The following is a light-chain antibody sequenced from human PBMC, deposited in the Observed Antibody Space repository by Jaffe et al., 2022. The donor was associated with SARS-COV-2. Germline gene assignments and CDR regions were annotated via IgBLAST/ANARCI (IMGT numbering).Light chain of an antibody. CDR3: QAWDSSVV. CDR2: EHT. J-gene: IGLJ2*01. Sequence: SYELTQPPSVSVSPGQTASITCSGDKLGDKYVCWYQQKPGQSPVLVIYEHTKRPAGIPERFSGSNSGNTATLTISGTQALDEADYYCQAWDSSVVFGGGTKLTVL. CDR1: KLGDKY. V-gene: IGLV3-1*01.